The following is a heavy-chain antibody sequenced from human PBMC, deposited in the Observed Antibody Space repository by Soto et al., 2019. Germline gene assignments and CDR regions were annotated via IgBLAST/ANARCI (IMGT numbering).Heavy chain of an antibody. D-gene: IGHD5-18*01. V-gene: IGHV4-31*03. CDR2: LHVSGST. CDR3: ARDSYSYGYPSPLAFDR. J-gene: IGHJ4*02. CDR1: GDSLNIENDY. Sequence: TLSLTCSSSGDSLNIENDYWTGIRHLRGSGRQWIGYLHVSGSTYYNPSLESRVSISTDTTKTHFSLKLTSVTAADTAVYYCARDSYSYGYPSPLAFDRWGQGILVTVSS.